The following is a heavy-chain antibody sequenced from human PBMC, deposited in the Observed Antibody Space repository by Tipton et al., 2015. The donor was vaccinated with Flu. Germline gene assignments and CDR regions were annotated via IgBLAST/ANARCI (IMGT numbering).Heavy chain of an antibody. J-gene: IGHJ6*02. CDR1: GGSMSSYY. CDR3: ARSMVGIFGVVEGCHGMDV. D-gene: IGHD3-3*01. V-gene: IGHV4-59*01. CDR2: IYYSGSP. Sequence: TLSLPCTVSGGSMSSYYWSWIRQSPGKGLEWIGNIYYSGSPNYDPSLKSRVTISVNVSKNQFSLKLRSVTAADTAVYYCARSMVGIFGVVEGCHGMDVWGQGTAVSVTS.